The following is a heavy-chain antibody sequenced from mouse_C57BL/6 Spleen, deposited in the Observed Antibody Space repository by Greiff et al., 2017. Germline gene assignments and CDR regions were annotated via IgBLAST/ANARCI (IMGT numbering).Heavy chain of an antibody. V-gene: IGHV1-81*01. CDR1: GYTFTSYG. CDR2: IYPRSGNT. J-gene: IGHJ3*01. D-gene: IGHD2-1*01. Sequence: QVQLKQSGAELARPGASVKLSCKASGYTFTSYGISWVKQRTGQGLEWIGEIYPRSGNTYYNEKFKGKATLTADKSSSTAYMELRSLTSEDSAVYFCARSEGNGFAYWGQVTLVTVSA. CDR3: ARSEGNGFAY.